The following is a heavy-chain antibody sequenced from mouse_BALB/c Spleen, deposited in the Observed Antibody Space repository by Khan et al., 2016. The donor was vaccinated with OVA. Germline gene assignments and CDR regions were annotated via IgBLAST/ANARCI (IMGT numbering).Heavy chain of an antibody. CDR2: IWSAGST. CDR3: ARRGYDYGRGALFAY. V-gene: IGHV2-2*02. D-gene: IGHD2-4*01. CDR1: GFSLTNYS. Sequence: QVQLKQSGPGLVQPSQSLSITCTVSGFSLTNYSVHWVRQSPGKGLEWLGVIWSAGSTDYNAAFISRLTIRKDNSRSQVFCKMNSLQPNDTAIYYCARRGYDYGRGALFAYWGQGTLVTVSA. J-gene: IGHJ3*01.